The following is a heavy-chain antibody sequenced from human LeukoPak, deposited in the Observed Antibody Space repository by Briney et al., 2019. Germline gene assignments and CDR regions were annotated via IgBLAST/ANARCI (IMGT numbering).Heavy chain of an antibody. Sequence: SETLSLTCTVSGGSISSYYWSWIRQPAGKGLEWIGRIYHSGSTNYNPSLKSRVTMSVDTSKNQFSLKLSSVTAADTAVYYCARGGELLWAFDYWGQGTLVTVSS. V-gene: IGHV4-4*07. CDR3: ARGGELLWAFDY. CDR1: GGSISSYY. CDR2: IYHSGST. J-gene: IGHJ4*02. D-gene: IGHD1-26*01.